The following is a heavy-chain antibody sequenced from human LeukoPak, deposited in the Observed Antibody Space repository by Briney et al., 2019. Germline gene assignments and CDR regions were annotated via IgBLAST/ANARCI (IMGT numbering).Heavy chain of an antibody. V-gene: IGHV1-18*01. CDR3: TRAGYYYDSSAYPYGY. CDR2: ISAYNGNT. Sequence: GASVKVSCKASGYTFTSYGISWVRQAPGQGLEWMGWISAYNGNTNYAQKLQGRVTITRDTSASTAYMELSSLRSEDTAVYYCTRAGYYYDSSAYPYGYWGQGTLVTVSS. CDR1: GYTFTSYG. D-gene: IGHD3-22*01. J-gene: IGHJ4*02.